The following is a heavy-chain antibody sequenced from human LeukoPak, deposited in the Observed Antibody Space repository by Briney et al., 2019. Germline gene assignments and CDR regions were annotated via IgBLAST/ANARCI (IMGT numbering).Heavy chain of an antibody. Sequence: GESLKISCQASGYSFTTYWVAWVRQMPGKGLEWMGIVYPDDSDPRYSPSFQGQVTFSADKSISTAYLQWSSLKASDTASYYCSRPRSAHDSADACDIWGQGTVVTVSS. J-gene: IGHJ3*02. CDR1: GYSFTTYW. V-gene: IGHV5-51*01. CDR3: SRPRSAHDSADACDI. CDR2: VYPDDSDP. D-gene: IGHD3-3*01.